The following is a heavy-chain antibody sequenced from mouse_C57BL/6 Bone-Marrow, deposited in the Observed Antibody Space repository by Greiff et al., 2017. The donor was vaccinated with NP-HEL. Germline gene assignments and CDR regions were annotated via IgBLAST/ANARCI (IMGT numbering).Heavy chain of an antibody. D-gene: IGHD1-1*01. CDR3: ARQEEYYYGSSLNF. V-gene: IGHV5-9*01. CDR2: ISGGGGNT. CDR1: GFTFSSYS. Sequence: EVKLVESGGGLVKPGGSLKLSCAASGFTFSSYSMPWVRQTPEKRLEWVATISGGGGNTYYPDSVKGRITISRDKAKNTLYLQLSSLRSVDTALYYCARQEEYYYGSSLNFWGQSTPLPVSS. J-gene: IGHJ2*01.